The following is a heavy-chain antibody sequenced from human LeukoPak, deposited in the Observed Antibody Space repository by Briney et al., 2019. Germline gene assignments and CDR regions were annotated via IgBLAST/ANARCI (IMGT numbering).Heavy chain of an antibody. CDR3: AAEVAATLTFDY. V-gene: IGHV4-4*07. D-gene: IGHD2-15*01. CDR2: IYTSGST. J-gene: IGHJ4*02. Sequence: SETLSLTCTVAGGSISSYYWSWIRQPAGKGLEWIGRIYTSGSTNYNPSLKSRVTMSVDTSKNQFSLKLSSVTAADTAVYYCAAEVAATLTFDYWGQGTLVTVSS. CDR1: GGSISSYY.